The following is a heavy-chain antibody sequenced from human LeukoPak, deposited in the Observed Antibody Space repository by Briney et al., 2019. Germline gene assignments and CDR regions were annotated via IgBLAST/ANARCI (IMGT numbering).Heavy chain of an antibody. CDR2: LYSDGNT. J-gene: IGHJ4*02. Sequence: GGSLILSCAASGFTVITNDMTWVRQAPGKGLEWDSVLYSDGNTKYADSVQGRFTISRDNSKNTLCLEKNSLSPDDTAVYYCARGVEPLAANTLAYWGQGTLVTVSS. CDR1: GFTVITND. D-gene: IGHD1-14*01. CDR3: ARGVEPLAANTLAY. V-gene: IGHV3-53*01.